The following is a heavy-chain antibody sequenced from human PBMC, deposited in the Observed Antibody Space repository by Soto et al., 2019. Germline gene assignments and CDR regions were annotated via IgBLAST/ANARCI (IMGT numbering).Heavy chain of an antibody. V-gene: IGHV4-34*01. CDR1: GGSFSGYY. Sequence: SETLSLTCAVYGGSFSGYYWSWIRQPPGKGLEWIGEINHSGSTNYNPSLKSRVTISVDTSKNQFSLKLSSVTAADTAVYYCARPYYDILTGYSLDYFDYWGQGTLVTVS. CDR2: INHSGST. D-gene: IGHD3-9*01. CDR3: ARPYYDILTGYSLDYFDY. J-gene: IGHJ4*02.